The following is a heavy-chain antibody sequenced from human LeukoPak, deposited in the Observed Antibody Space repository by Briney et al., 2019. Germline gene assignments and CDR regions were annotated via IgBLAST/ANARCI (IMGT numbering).Heavy chain of an antibody. Sequence: GGSLRLSCAASGFTFGSNSMNWVRQAPGKGLEWVSYISSSSSTIYYADSVKGRFTISRDNAKNSLYLQMNSLRDEDTAVYYCARGLSVTGSYYLDHWGQGTLVTVSS. CDR1: GFTFGSNS. D-gene: IGHD3-10*01. CDR2: ISSSSSTI. CDR3: ARGLSVTGSYYLDH. V-gene: IGHV3-48*02. J-gene: IGHJ4*02.